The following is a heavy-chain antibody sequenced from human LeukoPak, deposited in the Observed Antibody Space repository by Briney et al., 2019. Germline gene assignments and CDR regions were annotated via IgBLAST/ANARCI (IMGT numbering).Heavy chain of an antibody. CDR3: AKLLTGRPSGYMDV. CDR2: ISDSGGDT. D-gene: IGHD6-6*01. Sequence: SGGSLRLSCAASAFTFSSYAMSWVRQAPGKGLEWVSAISDSGGDTYYADSVKGRFTISRDNSKNTLYLQMNGLRAEDTAVYHCAKLLTGRPSGYMDVWGKGTTVSVSS. V-gene: IGHV3-23*01. CDR1: AFTFSSYA. J-gene: IGHJ6*03.